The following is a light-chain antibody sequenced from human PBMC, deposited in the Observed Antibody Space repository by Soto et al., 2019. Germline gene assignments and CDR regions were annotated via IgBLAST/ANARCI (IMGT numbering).Light chain of an antibody. CDR2: STN. Sequence: QAVVTQEPSFSVSPGGTVTLTCGLSSGSVSTSYYPSWYQQTPGQAPRTLIYSTNIRSSGVPDRFSGSILGSKAALTITGAQADDESDYYCVLYMGSGISVFGGGTKVTVL. CDR1: SGSVSTSYY. J-gene: IGLJ2*01. CDR3: VLYMGSGISV. V-gene: IGLV8-61*01.